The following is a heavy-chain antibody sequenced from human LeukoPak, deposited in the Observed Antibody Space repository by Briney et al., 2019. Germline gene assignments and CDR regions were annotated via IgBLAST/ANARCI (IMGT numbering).Heavy chain of an antibody. CDR2: IKPDGSEK. J-gene: IGHJ4*02. D-gene: IGHD2-15*01. Sequence: PGGSLRLSCAASGFTFSSYEMNWVRQAPGKGLECVAKIKPDGSEKYYMDSVEGRFTISRDNSKNALYLQLNSLRAEDTAVYCCARETWWRFDYWGQGSPVTVSS. CDR3: ARETWWRFDY. V-gene: IGHV3-7*01. CDR1: GFTFSSYE.